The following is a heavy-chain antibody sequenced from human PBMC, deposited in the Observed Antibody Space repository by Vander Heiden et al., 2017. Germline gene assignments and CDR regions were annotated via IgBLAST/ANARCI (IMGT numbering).Heavy chain of an antibody. D-gene: IGHD1-26*01. CDR2: INHSRST. V-gene: IGHV4-34*01. CDR1: GGSFSGCY. CDR3: ARGRKVVVGATTRRWFDP. J-gene: IGHJ5*02. Sequence: QVQLQQWGAGLLKPSETLSLTCAVYGGSFSGCYWSWIRQPPGKGLEWIGEINHSRSTNYNPSLKSRVTISVDTSKNQFSLKLSSVTASDTAVYYCARGRKVVVGATTRRWFDPWGQGTLVTVSS.